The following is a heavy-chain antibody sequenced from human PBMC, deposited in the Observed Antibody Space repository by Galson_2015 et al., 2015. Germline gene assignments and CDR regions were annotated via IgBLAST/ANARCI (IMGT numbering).Heavy chain of an antibody. V-gene: IGHV1-3*01. J-gene: IGHJ3*02. CDR2: VDGGTGNT. Sequence: SVKVSCTGSGYSFTSYALHWVRQAPGQRLEWMGWVDGGTGNTKYSQEFQDRVTITRDTSASTAYMELSSLRSEDRAVYYCAMSSGYYLSGALDIWGQGTMVTVSS. CDR3: AMSSGYYLSGALDI. D-gene: IGHD3-22*01. CDR1: GYSFTSYA.